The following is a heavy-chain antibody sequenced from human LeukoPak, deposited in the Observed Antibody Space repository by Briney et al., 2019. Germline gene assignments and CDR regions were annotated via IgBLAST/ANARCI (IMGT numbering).Heavy chain of an antibody. CDR1: GFTFSSYE. CDR3: ARDEMVRGVIIPLDY. J-gene: IGHJ4*02. Sequence: GGSLRLSCAASGFTFSSYEMNWVRQAPGKGLEWVSYISSSGSTIYYADSVKGRSTISRDNAKNSLYLQMNSLRAEDTAVYYCARDEMVRGVIIPLDYWGQGTLVTVSS. D-gene: IGHD3-10*01. CDR2: ISSSGSTI. V-gene: IGHV3-48*03.